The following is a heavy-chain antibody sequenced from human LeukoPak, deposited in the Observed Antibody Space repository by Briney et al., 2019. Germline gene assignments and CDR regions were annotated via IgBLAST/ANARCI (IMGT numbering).Heavy chain of an antibody. CDR3: ARHHDYYYYYGIDV. Sequence: QSGGSLRLSCAASGFTFSSYWMSWVRQAPGKGLEWVANIKQDGSEKYYVDSVKGRFTISRDNAKNSLYLQMNSLRAEDTAVYYCARHHDYYYYYGIDVWGQGTTVTVSS. V-gene: IGHV3-7*03. CDR1: GFTFSSYW. CDR2: IKQDGSEK. J-gene: IGHJ6*02.